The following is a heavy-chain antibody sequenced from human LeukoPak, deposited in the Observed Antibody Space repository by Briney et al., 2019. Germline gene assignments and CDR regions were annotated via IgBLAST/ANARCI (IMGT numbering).Heavy chain of an antibody. CDR1: GGTFSSYA. CDR2: IIPIFGTA. V-gene: IGHV1-69*13. D-gene: IGHD4-23*01. Sequence: SVKVSCKASGGTFSSYAISRVRQAPGQGLEWMGGIIPIFGTANYAQKFQGRVTITADESTSTAYMELSSLRSEDTAVYYCARSGLRWSDWYFDLWGRGTLVTVSS. CDR3: ARSGLRWSDWYFDL. J-gene: IGHJ2*01.